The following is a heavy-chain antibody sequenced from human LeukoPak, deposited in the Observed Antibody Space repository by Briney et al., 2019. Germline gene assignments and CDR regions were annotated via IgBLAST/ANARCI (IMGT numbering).Heavy chain of an antibody. CDR2: TYHSGST. CDR1: GGSISSGYY. V-gene: IGHV4-38-2*02. Sequence: SETLSLTCTVSGGSISSGYYWGWIRQPPGKGLEWIGSTYHSGSTYYNPSLKSRVTISVDTSKNQFSLKLSSVTAADTAVYYCARGAFYNWNYYDYWGQGTLVTVSS. J-gene: IGHJ4*02. D-gene: IGHD1-20*01. CDR3: ARGAFYNWNYYDY.